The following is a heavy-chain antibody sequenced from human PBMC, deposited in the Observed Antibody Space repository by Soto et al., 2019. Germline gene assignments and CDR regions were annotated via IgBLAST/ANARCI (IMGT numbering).Heavy chain of an antibody. CDR1: GYTFTGYY. CDR3: ARARNYFDY. CDR2: INPNSGGT. J-gene: IGHJ4*02. V-gene: IGHV1-2*02. Sequence: AASVKVSCKASGYTFTGYYMHWVRQAPGQGLEWMGWINPNSGGTNYAQKFQGRVTMTRDTSTRTVYMELSSLRSEDTAVYYCARARNYFDYWGQGTLVTVSS.